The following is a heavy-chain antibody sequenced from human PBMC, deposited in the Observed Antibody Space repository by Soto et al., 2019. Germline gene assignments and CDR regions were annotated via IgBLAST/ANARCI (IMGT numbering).Heavy chain of an antibody. CDR2: ISSSSSYI. Sequence: GGSLRLSCAASGFTFSSYSMNWVRQAPGKGLEWVSSISSSSSYIYYADSVKGRFTISRDNAKNSLYLQMNSLRAEDTAVYYCASSRKDPVWLVRHGWFDPWGQGTLVTVSS. D-gene: IGHD6-19*01. CDR1: GFTFSSYS. CDR3: ASSRKDPVWLVRHGWFDP. J-gene: IGHJ5*02. V-gene: IGHV3-21*01.